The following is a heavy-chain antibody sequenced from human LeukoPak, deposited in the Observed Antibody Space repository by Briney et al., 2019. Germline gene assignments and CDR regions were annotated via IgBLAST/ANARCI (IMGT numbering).Heavy chain of an antibody. CDR3: ARDSSIAARRADY. CDR1: GFTFSDYY. V-gene: IGHV3-11*06. CDR2: ISSSSSYT. J-gene: IGHJ4*02. Sequence: VQPGRSLRLSCAASGFTFSDYYMSWIRQGPGKGLEWVSYISSSSSYTNYADSVKGRFTISRDNAKNSLYLQMNSLRAEDTAVYYCARDSSIAARRADYWGQGTLVTVSS. D-gene: IGHD6-6*01.